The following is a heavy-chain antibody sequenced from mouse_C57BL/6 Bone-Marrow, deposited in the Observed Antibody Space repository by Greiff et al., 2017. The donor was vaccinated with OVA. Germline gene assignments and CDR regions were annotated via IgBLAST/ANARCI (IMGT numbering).Heavy chain of an antibody. J-gene: IGHJ4*01. CDR2: INPYNGGT. Sequence: EVQLQQSGPVLVKPGASVKMSCKASGYTFTDYYMNWVKQSHGKSLEWIGVINPYNGGTSYNQKFKGKATLTVDKSSSTAYMELNSLTSEDSAVYYCARDSRRLLRVMDYWGQGTSVTVSS. D-gene: IGHD2-3*01. V-gene: IGHV1-19*01. CDR3: ARDSRRLLRVMDY. CDR1: GYTFTDYY.